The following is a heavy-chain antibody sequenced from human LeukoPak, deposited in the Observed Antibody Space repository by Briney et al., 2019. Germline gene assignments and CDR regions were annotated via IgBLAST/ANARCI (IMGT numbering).Heavy chain of an antibody. J-gene: IGHJ3*02. CDR3: ARVLQYYDDPWAPESAFDI. Sequence: SETLSLTCNVSGGSISSSSYYWGWIRQPPGKGLEWIGSIYYSGSTYYNSSLKSRFIISLDTSKNQFSLKLSSVTAADTAVYYCARVLQYYDDPWAPESAFDIWGQGTMVTVSS. D-gene: IGHD3-22*01. CDR2: IYYSGST. CDR1: GGSISSSSYY. V-gene: IGHV4-39*07.